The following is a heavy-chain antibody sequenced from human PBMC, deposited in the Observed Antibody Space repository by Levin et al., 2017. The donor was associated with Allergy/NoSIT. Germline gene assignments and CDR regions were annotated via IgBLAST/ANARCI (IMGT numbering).Heavy chain of an antibody. J-gene: IGHJ4*02. V-gene: IGHV4-39*01. Sequence: SQTLSLTCTVSGGSISSSSYYWGWIRQPPGKGLEWIGSIYYSGSTYYNPSLKSRVTISVDTSKNQFSLKLSSVTAADTAVYYCARLNWNDSWYYFDYWGQGTLVTVSS. CDR2: IYYSGST. CDR3: ARLNWNDSWYYFDY. CDR1: GGSISSSSYY. D-gene: IGHD1-1*01.